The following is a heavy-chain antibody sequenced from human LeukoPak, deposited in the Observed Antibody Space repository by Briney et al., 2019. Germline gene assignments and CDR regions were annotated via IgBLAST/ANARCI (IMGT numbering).Heavy chain of an antibody. CDR1: GFTFGDYA. J-gene: IGHJ4*02. Sequence: GGSLRLSCTASGFTFGDYAMSWFRQAPGKGLEWVGRIKSKTDGGTTDYAAPVKGRFTISRDDSKNTLYLQMNSLKTEDTAVYYCTTGLSLLDYWGQGTLVTVSS. CDR2: IKSKTDGGTT. V-gene: IGHV3-15*01. CDR3: TTGLSLLDY. D-gene: IGHD1-26*01.